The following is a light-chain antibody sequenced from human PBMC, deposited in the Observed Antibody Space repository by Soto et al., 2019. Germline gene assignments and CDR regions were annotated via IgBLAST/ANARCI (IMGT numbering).Light chain of an antibody. CDR1: QSVTNNN. CDR3: QHYGSSLWT. J-gene: IGKJ1*01. CDR2: GAS. V-gene: IGKV3-20*01. Sequence: EIVLTQSPDVLSLSPGERATLSSRASQSVTNNNLAWYRQKPGQSPRLLIYGASSRATGIPDKFSGSGSGTDFTLTISRVESEDFAVYYCQHYGSSLWTFGHGTKVEIK.